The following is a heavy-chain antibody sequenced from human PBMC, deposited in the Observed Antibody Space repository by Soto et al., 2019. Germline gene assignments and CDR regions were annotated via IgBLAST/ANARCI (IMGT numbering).Heavy chain of an antibody. J-gene: IGHJ4*02. D-gene: IGHD6-13*01. CDR1: GFTFSNAW. CDR3: AKDPDSSAAAVFDY. V-gene: IGHV3-15*01. CDR2: IKSKTDGGTT. Sequence: GGSLRLSCAASGFTFSNAWMSWVRQAPGKGLKWVGRIKSKTDGGTTDYAAPVKGRFTISRDNSKNTLYLQMNSLRAEDTAVYYCAKDPDSSAAAVFDYWGQGTLVTVSS.